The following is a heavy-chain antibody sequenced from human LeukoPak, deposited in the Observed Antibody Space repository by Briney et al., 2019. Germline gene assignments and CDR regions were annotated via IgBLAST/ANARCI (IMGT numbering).Heavy chain of an antibody. CDR2: FDPEDGET. J-gene: IGHJ1*01. CDR3: ATGAGYYYDSSCYHGHFQH. CDR1: GYTLTELS. Sequence: ASVKVSCKVSGYTLTELSMHWVRQAPGKGLEWMGGFDPEDGETIYAQKFQGRVTMTEDTSTDTAYMELSSLRSEDTAVYYCATGAGYYYDSSCYHGHFQHWGQGTLVTASS. V-gene: IGHV1-24*01. D-gene: IGHD3-22*01.